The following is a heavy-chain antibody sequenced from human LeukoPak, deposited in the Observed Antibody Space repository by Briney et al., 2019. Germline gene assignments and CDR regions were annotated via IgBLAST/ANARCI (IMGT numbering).Heavy chain of an antibody. CDR2: ISDEGRNK. CDR1: GVTARNYA. D-gene: IGHD3-16*01. V-gene: IGHV3-30*04. CDR3: AERAFGDY. Sequence: GVSLRLSCAAWGVTARNYAIRAGGQPPGKGLEGVAGISDEGRNKYYADCVRGRVTISRDNPKNTLYLPMNSLRDEDTAVYYCAERAFGDYWGQGTLVTVYS. J-gene: IGHJ4*02.